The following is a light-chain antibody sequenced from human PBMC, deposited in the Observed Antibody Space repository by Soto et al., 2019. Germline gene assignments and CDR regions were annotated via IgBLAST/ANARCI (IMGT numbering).Light chain of an antibody. CDR1: QSVSNNY. V-gene: IGKV3-20*01. Sequence: IVLMQSPGPLSLSPGEIATLSCRASQSVSNNYVACYQQKPGQAPRLLIAGAASRATGLPDRCSGSGAGTDCTLTISRLEPEDIAGTKCQQYGSSPPHTFGGGTKVEIK. J-gene: IGKJ4*02. CDR3: QQYGSSPPHT. CDR2: GAA.